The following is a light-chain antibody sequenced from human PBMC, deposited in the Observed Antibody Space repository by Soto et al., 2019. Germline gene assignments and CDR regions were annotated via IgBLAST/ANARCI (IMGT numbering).Light chain of an antibody. J-gene: IGLJ1*01. CDR3: CSFAGSYSYV. CDR1: SSDVGRYDY. V-gene: IGLV2-11*01. Sequence: QSVLAQPRSVSASPGQSVTISCTGTSSDVGRYDYVSWYQQHPGKAPKLIVYDVTERPSGAPDRFSGSKSGNTASLTISGPQAEDEADYSCCSFAGSYSYVFGTGTKVTVL. CDR2: DVT.